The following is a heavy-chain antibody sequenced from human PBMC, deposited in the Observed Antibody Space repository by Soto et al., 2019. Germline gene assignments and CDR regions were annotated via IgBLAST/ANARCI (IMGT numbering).Heavy chain of an antibody. CDR1: GLTFSRYA. CDR2: ISDDGSKK. D-gene: IGHD6-13*01. J-gene: IGHJ4*02. V-gene: IGHV3-30-3*01. CDR3: AGERETSSWFLSGFEY. Sequence: QVQLVESGGGVVQPGRSLRLSCAASGLTFSRYAMHWVRQVPGKGLEWVAVISDDGSKKYYVDSVKGRFSISRDKSRNTLYLQMNSLRAEDTAVYFCAGERETSSWFLSGFEYWGQGTLVTVPS.